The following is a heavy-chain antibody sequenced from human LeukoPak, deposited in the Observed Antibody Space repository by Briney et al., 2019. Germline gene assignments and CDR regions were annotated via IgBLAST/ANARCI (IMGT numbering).Heavy chain of an antibody. CDR3: TTDLGITMIRGVIVC. CDR2: IKSKADGETT. V-gene: IGHV3-15*01. CDR1: GFTFTHAW. Sequence: GGSLRLSCAASGFTFTHAWMTWVRQAPGKGLEWVGRIKSKADGETTDYAAPVKGRFFMSRDDSKATLYLQMNYLETEDTAVYYCTTDLGITMIRGVIVCWGQGTLVTVSS. D-gene: IGHD3-10*01. J-gene: IGHJ4*02.